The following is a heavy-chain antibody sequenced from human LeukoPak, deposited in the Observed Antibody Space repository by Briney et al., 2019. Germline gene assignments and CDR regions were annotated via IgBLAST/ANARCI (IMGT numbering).Heavy chain of an antibody. J-gene: IGHJ6*02. Sequence: GGSLRLSCAASGFTFSSYGMHWVRQSPGRGLEWVSFLSFDGSNEFYADSLKGRFTISRDNAKNSLYLQMSNLRAEDTAVYFCARGGGLDVWGQGATVTVSS. V-gene: IGHV3-30*03. D-gene: IGHD3-16*01. CDR2: LSFDGSNE. CDR3: ARGGGLDV. CDR1: GFTFSSYG.